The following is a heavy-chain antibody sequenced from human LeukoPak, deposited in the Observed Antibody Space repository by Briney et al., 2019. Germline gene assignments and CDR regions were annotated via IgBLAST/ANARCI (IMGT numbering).Heavy chain of an antibody. J-gene: IGHJ5*02. CDR3: ARLVVAATKLNWFDP. D-gene: IGHD2-15*01. Sequence: SVKVSCKASGGTFSSYAISWVRQAPGQGLEWMGGIIPIFATANYAQKFQGRVTITADESTSTAYMELSSLRSEDTAVYYCARLVVAATKLNWFDPWGQGTLVTVSS. CDR1: GGTFSSYA. CDR2: IIPIFATA. V-gene: IGHV1-69*13.